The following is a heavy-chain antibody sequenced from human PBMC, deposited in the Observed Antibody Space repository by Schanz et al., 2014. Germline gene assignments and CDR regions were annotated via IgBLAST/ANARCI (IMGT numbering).Heavy chain of an antibody. Sequence: QVQLVESGGGLVKPGGSLRLSCAASGFTFSDYYMNWVRQAPGKGLEWFSSISSSGSYIHYADSVKGRFTISRDNAKNTLYLQMHSLRAEDTAVYYCARDAADCYDILTEEDYWGQGTLVTVSS. J-gene: IGHJ4*02. V-gene: IGHV3-11*06. CDR1: GFTFSDYY. D-gene: IGHD3-9*01. CDR3: ARDAADCYDILTEEDY. CDR2: ISSSGSYI.